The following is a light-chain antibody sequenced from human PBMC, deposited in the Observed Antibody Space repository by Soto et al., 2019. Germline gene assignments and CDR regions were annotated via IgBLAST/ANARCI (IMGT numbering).Light chain of an antibody. V-gene: IGLV2-23*02. J-gene: IGLJ3*02. CDR3: CSYAGSTTWV. CDR1: SSDVGSYNL. CDR2: EVS. Sequence: QSALTQPASVSGSPGQSITISYTGTSSDVGSYNLVSWYQQHPGKAPQLMIYEVSKRPSGVSNRFSGSKSGNTASLTISGLQAEDEADYYCCSYAGSTTWVFAGGTKLTVL.